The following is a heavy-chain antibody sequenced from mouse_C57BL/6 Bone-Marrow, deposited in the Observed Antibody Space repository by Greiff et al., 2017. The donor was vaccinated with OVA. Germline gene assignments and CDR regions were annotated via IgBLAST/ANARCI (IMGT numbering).Heavy chain of an antibody. J-gene: IGHJ3*01. CDR3: ARDGYGNWRFAY. V-gene: IGHV5-4*01. Sequence: EVKVEQSGGGLVKPGGSLKFSCAASGFTFSSYAMSWVRQTPEKRLEWVATISDGGSYTYYPDNVKGRFTTARDNAKNNLYLQMSHLKSEDTAMYGCARDGYGNWRFAYWGQGTLGTVSA. D-gene: IGHD2-1*01. CDR2: ISDGGSYT. CDR1: GFTFSSYA.